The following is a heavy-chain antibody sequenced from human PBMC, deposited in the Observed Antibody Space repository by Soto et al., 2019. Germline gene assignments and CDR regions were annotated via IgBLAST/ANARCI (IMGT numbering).Heavy chain of an antibody. J-gene: IGHJ4*02. CDR3: ARMIASSLDY. D-gene: IGHD2-21*01. CDR1: GYSFSLYG. CDR2: ISTYNGNT. Sequence: QVQLVQSGAEMKKPGASVKVSCKASGYSFSLYGISWVRQAPGQGLEGMGWISTYNGNTKNAQKFQDRVTFTTDTSTSTAYMEVTSLGSDDTAVYYCARMIASSLDYWGQGTLVTVSS. V-gene: IGHV1-18*04.